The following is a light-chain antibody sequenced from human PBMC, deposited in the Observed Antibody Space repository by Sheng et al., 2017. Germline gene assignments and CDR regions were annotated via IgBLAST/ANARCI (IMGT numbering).Light chain of an antibody. CDR3: QQYKDWPPRS. V-gene: IGKV3-15*01. Sequence: DTVMTQSPATLSVSPGERATLSCRASQNIGSIYLAWYQQKVGQAPRLLIFDASTRAAGVPVRFTGSGSGTEFTLTISNLQSEDFAVYFCQQYKDWPPRSFGQGTKLEIK. CDR2: DAS. J-gene: IGKJ2*03. CDR1: QNIGSIY.